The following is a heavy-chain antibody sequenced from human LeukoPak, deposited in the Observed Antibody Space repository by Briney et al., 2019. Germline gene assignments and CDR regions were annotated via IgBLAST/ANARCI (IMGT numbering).Heavy chain of an antibody. Sequence: GVSLRLSCAASGITFSGYAMSWVRQAPGKGLEWVSAISGSGGSTYYADSVKGRFTISRDNSKNTLYLQMNSLRAEDTAVYYCAKEASSSWVRRGYFQHWGQGTLVTVSS. CDR1: GITFSGYA. CDR3: AKEASSSWVRRGYFQH. CDR2: ISGSGGST. J-gene: IGHJ1*01. D-gene: IGHD6-13*01. V-gene: IGHV3-23*01.